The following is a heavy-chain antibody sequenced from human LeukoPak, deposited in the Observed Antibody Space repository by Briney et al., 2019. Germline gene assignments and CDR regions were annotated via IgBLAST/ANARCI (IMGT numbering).Heavy chain of an antibody. CDR3: ARGGAAAGIHNCFDP. CDR1: GFTFSSYW. Sequence: GGSLRLSCAASGFTFSSYWMNWVRQAPGKGLEWVANINGDGRDKYYVGSVRGRFTISRDNAKNTLYLQMNSLRAEDTAVYYCARGGAAAGIHNCFDPWGQGTLVTVSS. V-gene: IGHV3-7*01. J-gene: IGHJ5*02. CDR2: INGDGRDK. D-gene: IGHD6-13*01.